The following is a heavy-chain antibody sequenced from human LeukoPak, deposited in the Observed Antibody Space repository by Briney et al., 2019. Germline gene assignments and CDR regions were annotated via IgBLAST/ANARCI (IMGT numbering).Heavy chain of an antibody. CDR2: IRTKDFGGTT. Sequence: PGGSLRLSCTASAFTFGDYSMSWVRQAPGKGLEYIGFIRTKDFGGTTEYAASVKGRFTISSDDSKSIAYLQIHSLKSEDTAVYYCSRDGLDYYGSGSYRGFDYWGQGTLVTVSS. CDR1: AFTFGDYS. D-gene: IGHD3-10*01. J-gene: IGHJ4*02. CDR3: SRDGLDYYGSGSYRGFDY. V-gene: IGHV3-49*04.